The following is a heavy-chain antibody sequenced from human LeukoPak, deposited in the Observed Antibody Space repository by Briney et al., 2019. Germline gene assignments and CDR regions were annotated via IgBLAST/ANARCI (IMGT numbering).Heavy chain of an antibody. Sequence: PGGSLRLSCAASGFTFSSYWMSWVRQSPGKGLEWVANIKQNGSEKYYVDSVKGRFTISRDNAKNSLYLQMNSLRAEDTAVYYCARAQSGSYYWYYYYMDVWGKGTTVTVSS. D-gene: IGHD1-26*01. J-gene: IGHJ6*03. CDR1: GFTFSSYW. CDR3: ARAQSGSYYWYYYYMDV. V-gene: IGHV3-7*01. CDR2: IKQNGSEK.